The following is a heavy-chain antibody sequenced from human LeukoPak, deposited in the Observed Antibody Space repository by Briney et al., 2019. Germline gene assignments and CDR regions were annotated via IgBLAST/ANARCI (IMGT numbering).Heavy chain of an antibody. J-gene: IGHJ4*02. CDR2: MYFGERT. CDR3: ARIPGDRPDD. D-gene: IGHD7-27*01. Sequence: KPSETLSLTRTVSGASMTSYYWTWIRQPPGKGLEWIGYMYFGERTNYNPSLKSRATISIDTSKKQFSLNLKSVTAADTAVYYCARIPGDRPDDWGQGTLVTVS. V-gene: IGHV4-59*01. CDR1: GASMTSYY.